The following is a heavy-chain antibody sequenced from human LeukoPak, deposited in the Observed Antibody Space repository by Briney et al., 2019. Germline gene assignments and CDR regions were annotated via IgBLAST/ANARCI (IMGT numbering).Heavy chain of an antibody. V-gene: IGHV3-30*04. CDR3: ARDRNSHFDL. J-gene: IGHJ4*02. CDR2: ISYNGRSK. Sequence: QAGRSLRLPCVTSGFTLSNYGMHWVRQAPGKGLEWVAIISYNGRSKYYSDSVKGRFTTSRDNSKNTLYLQMDSLRVEDTAIYSCARDRNSHFDLWGQGTLVIVSS. D-gene: IGHD1-14*01. CDR1: GFTLSNYG.